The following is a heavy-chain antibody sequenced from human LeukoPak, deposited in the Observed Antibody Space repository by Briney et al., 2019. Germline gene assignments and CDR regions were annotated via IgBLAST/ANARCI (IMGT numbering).Heavy chain of an antibody. V-gene: IGHV3-7*01. CDR3: ARDFGYYDSSGPDDY. CDR1: GFTLSSYW. D-gene: IGHD3-22*01. J-gene: IGHJ4*02. Sequence: GGSLRLSCAASGFTLSSYWMSWVRQAPGKGLEWVANIKQDGSEKYYVDSVKGRFTISRDNAKNSLYLQMNSLRAEDTAVYYCARDFGYYDSSGPDDYWGQGTLVTVSS. CDR2: IKQDGSEK.